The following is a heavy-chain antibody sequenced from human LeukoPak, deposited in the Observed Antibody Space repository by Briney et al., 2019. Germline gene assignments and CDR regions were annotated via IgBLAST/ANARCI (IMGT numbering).Heavy chain of an antibody. CDR2: IYYSGTT. D-gene: IGHD3-10*01. V-gene: IGHV4-39*01. CDR1: GGSISSSNYY. Sequence: SETLSLTCTVSGGSISSSNYYWGWIRQPPGKGREWIGTIYYSGTTYYNPSLESRVTISEDTSKNQFSLTLRSVTAADTAVYYCARQISDYYYYYMDVWGKGTTVTVSS. CDR3: ARQISDYYYYYMDV. J-gene: IGHJ6*03.